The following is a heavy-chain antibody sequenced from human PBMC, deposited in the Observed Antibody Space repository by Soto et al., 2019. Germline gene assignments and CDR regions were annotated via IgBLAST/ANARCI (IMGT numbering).Heavy chain of an antibody. CDR3: ARGPNYDFGSGYTNYFNY. V-gene: IGHV1-18*01. CDR2: ISAYNGNT. D-gene: IGHD3-3*01. CDR1: GYTFTSYG. J-gene: IGHJ4*02. Sequence: ASVKVSCKASGYTFTSYGISWVRQAPGQGLEWMGWISAYNGNTNYAQKLQGRVTMTTDTSTSTAYMELRSLRSDDTAVYYCARGPNYDFGSGYTNYFNYGGQGTLVTVS.